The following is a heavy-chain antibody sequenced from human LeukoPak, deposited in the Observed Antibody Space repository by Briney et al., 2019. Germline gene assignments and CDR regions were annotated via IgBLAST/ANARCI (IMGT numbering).Heavy chain of an antibody. Sequence: QPGGSLRLSCAASGFPVSSNYMSWVRQAPGKGLEWVSVIYSGGSTYYADSVKGRFTISRDNSKNTLYLQMNSLRAEDTAVYYCASTWLDAFDIWGQGTMVTVSS. J-gene: IGHJ3*02. CDR2: IYSGGST. CDR3: ASTWLDAFDI. CDR1: GFPVSSNY. V-gene: IGHV3-53*01. D-gene: IGHD5-12*01.